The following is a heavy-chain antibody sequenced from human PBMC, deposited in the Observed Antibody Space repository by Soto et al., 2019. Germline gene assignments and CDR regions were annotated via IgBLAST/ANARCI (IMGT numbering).Heavy chain of an antibody. D-gene: IGHD3-22*01. Sequence: GGALRLSCAASGFTFRSFGVHWVRQGPGKGLEWVAVISYDGSNKYYADSVKGRFTISRDNAKNSLYLQMNSLRAEDTAVYYCARVKVVVTNWYFDLWGRGTLVTVSS. CDR2: ISYDGSNK. CDR1: GFTFRSFG. CDR3: ARVKVVVTNWYFDL. J-gene: IGHJ2*01. V-gene: IGHV3-30*03.